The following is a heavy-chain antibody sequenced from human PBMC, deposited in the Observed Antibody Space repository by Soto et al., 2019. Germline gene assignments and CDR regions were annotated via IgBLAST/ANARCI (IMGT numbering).Heavy chain of an antibody. CDR3: ARGVYYYDSSGYLAHWYLDL. D-gene: IGHD3-22*01. Sequence: PGGSLRLSCAASGFTFSSYSMNWVRQAPGKGLEWVSSISSSSSYIYYADSVKGRFTISRDNAKNSLYLQMNSLRAEDTAVYYCARGVYYYDSSGYLAHWYLDLWGRGTLVTVSS. V-gene: IGHV3-21*01. J-gene: IGHJ2*01. CDR1: GFTFSSYS. CDR2: ISSSSSYI.